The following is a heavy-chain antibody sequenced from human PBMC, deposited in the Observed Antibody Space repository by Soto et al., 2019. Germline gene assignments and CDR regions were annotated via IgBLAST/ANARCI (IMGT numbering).Heavy chain of an antibody. V-gene: IGHV3-30-3*01. J-gene: IGHJ4*02. CDR3: ARDAYSSSWDY. CDR2: ISYDGSNK. CDR1: GFTFSSYA. D-gene: IGHD6-13*01. Sequence: GGSLRLSCAASGFTFSSYAMHWVRQAPGKGLEWVAVISYDGSNKYYADSVKGRFTISRDNSKNTLYLQMNSLRAEDTAVYYCARDAYSSSWDYWGQGPLVTVS.